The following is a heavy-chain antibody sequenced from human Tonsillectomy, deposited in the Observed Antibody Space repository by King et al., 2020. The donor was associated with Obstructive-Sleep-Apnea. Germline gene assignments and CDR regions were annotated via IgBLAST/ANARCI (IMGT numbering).Heavy chain of an antibody. CDR3: VKDCEQQLVVGWFDP. CDR1: GFTFDDSA. J-gene: IGHJ5*02. Sequence: DVQLVESGGGLVQPGRSLRLSCAASGFTFDDSAMHWVRQAPGKGLEWVSGISWNSGNIAYADSVKGRFTISRDNAKNSLYLQMNSLRAEDTALYYCVKDCEQQLVVGWFDPWGQGTLVTVSS. V-gene: IGHV3-9*01. CDR2: ISWNSGNI. D-gene: IGHD6-13*01.